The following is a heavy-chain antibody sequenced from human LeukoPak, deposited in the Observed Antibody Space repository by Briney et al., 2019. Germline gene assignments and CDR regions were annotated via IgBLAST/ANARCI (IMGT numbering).Heavy chain of an antibody. CDR2: ISSSSSYI. V-gene: IGHV3-21*01. J-gene: IGHJ4*02. CDR3: ARRVGGTYYYDSSGYYHDY. D-gene: IGHD3-22*01. CDR1: GFTFSSYS. Sequence: GGSLRLSCAASGFTFSSYSMNWVRQAPGKGLEWVSSISSSSSYIDYADSVKGRFTISRDNAKNSLYLQMNSLRAEDTAVYYCARRVGGTYYYDSSGYYHDYWGQGTLVTVSS.